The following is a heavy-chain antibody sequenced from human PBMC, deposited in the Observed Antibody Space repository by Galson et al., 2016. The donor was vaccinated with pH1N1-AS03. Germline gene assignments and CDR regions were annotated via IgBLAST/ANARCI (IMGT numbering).Heavy chain of an antibody. CDR3: ARAEKERLWCSHVNWFDP. CDR1: GGSISSSDW. V-gene: IGHV4-4*02. CDR2: VCHTGST. J-gene: IGHJ5*02. Sequence: ETLSLTCAVPGGSISSSDWWSWVRQPPGKGLEWIGEVCHTGSTHCNPSLKSRDIISVDKSKNQFPLNLTSVTAPDTAVYYCARAEKERLWCSHVNWFDPWGQGTLVTVSS. D-gene: IGHD2-8*01.